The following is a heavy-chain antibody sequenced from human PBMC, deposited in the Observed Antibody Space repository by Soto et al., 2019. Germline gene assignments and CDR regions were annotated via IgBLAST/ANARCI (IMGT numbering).Heavy chain of an antibody. CDR3: ARGLREYSGYYPGGTYS. Sequence: SETQSLTSAVYGGSFIGYYWSWIRQPQGKGLEWIGEINHSGSTNYNPSLKSRVTISVDTSKNQFSLKLSSVTAADTAVYYCARGLREYSGYYPGGTYSWGQGTPVTVSS. V-gene: IGHV4-34*01. CDR1: GGSFIGYY. J-gene: IGHJ4*02. CDR2: INHSGST. D-gene: IGHD5-12*01.